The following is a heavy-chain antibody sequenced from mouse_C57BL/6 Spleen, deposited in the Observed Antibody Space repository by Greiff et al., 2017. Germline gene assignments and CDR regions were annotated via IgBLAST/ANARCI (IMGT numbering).Heavy chain of an antibody. CDR3: ARSGYYGSSTYWYFDV. D-gene: IGHD1-1*01. J-gene: IGHJ1*03. Sequence: VQLQQSGAELVKPGASVKISCKASGYTFTDYYINWVKQRPGQGLEWIGKIGPGSGSTYYNEKFKGKATLTADKSSSTAYMQLSSLTSEDSAVYFCARSGYYGSSTYWYFDVWGTGTTVTVSS. CDR2: IGPGSGST. V-gene: IGHV1-77*01. CDR1: GYTFTDYY.